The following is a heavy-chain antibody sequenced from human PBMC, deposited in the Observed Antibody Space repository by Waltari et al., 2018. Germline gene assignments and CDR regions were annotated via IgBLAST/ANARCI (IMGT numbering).Heavy chain of an antibody. Sequence: EVQLVQSGAEVKKPGESRQISCEGSGYNFISFWIYWVRQVPGKGLEWMGRIDPRDSYTEYSPSFQGHVSISIDKSLNTAYLRWSSLKTSDSAMYYCATQPRDYYDSSASYSSGPDHWGQGTLVTVSS. CDR1: GYNFISFW. CDR3: ATQPRDYYDSSASYSSGPDH. J-gene: IGHJ4*02. D-gene: IGHD3-22*01. CDR2: IDPRDSYT. V-gene: IGHV5-10-1*03.